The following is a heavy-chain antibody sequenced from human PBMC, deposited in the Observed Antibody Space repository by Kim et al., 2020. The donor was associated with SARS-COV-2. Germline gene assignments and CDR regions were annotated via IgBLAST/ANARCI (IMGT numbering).Heavy chain of an antibody. Sequence: SETLSLTCTVSGGSISSYYWSWIRQPPGKGLEWIGYIYYSGSTNYNPSLKSRVTISVDTSKNQFSLKLSSVTAADTAVYYCARDGRQWLRKGWYFDLWGRGTLVTVSS. D-gene: IGHD5-12*01. V-gene: IGHV4-59*01. J-gene: IGHJ2*01. CDR1: GGSISSYY. CDR2: IYYSGST. CDR3: ARDGRQWLRKGWYFDL.